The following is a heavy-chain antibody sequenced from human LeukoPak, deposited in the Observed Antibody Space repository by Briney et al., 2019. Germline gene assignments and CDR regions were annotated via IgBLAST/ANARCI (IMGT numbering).Heavy chain of an antibody. Sequence: SXRLSCXXXXXTVSXXYMSWVRQAPGKGLEWVSVIYSGGSTYYADSVKGRFTISRHNSKNTLYLQMNSLRAEDTAVYYCARGVGAGDIWGQGTMVTVSS. CDR2: IYSGGST. CDR3: ARGVGAGDI. CDR1: XXTVSXXY. J-gene: IGHJ3*02. D-gene: IGHD1-26*01. V-gene: IGHV3-53*04.